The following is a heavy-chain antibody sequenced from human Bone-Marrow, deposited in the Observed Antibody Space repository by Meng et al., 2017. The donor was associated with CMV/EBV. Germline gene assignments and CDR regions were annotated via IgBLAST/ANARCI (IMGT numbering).Heavy chain of an antibody. Sequence: ASVKVSCKASGYSFTSYDINWVRQATGQGLEWMGWVNPNSGNTGYAQKFQGRVTMTRYTSISTAYMELSSLRSEDTAVYYCVRSRWELGGGAFDIWGQGTTVTGSS. J-gene: IGHJ3*02. D-gene: IGHD1-26*01. CDR3: VRSRWELGGGAFDI. V-gene: IGHV1-8*01. CDR1: GYSFTSYD. CDR2: VNPNSGNT.